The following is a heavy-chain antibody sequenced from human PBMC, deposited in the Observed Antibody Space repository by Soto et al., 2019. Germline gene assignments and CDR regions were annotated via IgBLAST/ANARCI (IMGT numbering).Heavy chain of an antibody. CDR1: GFTFSSYG. V-gene: IGHV3-33*01. D-gene: IGHD6-19*01. CDR3: ARDPLAVAGTWYFDL. Sequence: QVQLVESGGGVVQPGRSLRLSCAASGFTFSSYGMHWVRQAPGKGLDWVAVIWYDGSNKYYADSVKGRFTISRDNSKNTLYLKMNSLRAEDTAVYYCARDPLAVAGTWYFDLWGRGTLVTVSS. J-gene: IGHJ2*01. CDR2: IWYDGSNK.